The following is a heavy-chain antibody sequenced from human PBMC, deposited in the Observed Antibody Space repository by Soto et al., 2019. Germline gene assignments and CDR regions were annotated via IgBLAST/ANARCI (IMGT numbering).Heavy chain of an antibody. CDR3: ARGSSGWYTKYYFDY. CDR1: GYTFTSYG. J-gene: IGHJ4*02. Sequence: ASVKVSCKASGYTFTSYGISWVRQAPGQGLEWMGWISAYNGNTNYAQKLQGRVTMTTDTSTSTAYMELRSLRSDDTAVYYCARGSSGWYTKYYFDYWGQGTLVPVSS. CDR2: ISAYNGNT. V-gene: IGHV1-18*01. D-gene: IGHD6-19*01.